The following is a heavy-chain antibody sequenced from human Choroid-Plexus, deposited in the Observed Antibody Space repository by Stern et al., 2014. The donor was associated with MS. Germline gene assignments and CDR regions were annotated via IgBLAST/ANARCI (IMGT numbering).Heavy chain of an antibody. CDR2: ISYDGSK. D-gene: IGHD2/OR15-2a*01. Sequence: VQLEESGGGVVQPGRPLRLSCAASGFSFSSCGMHWVRPAPGKGLEWVALISYDGSKDYADSVKGRFAISRDNSKNTLYLQMNSLRAEDTAVYYCAKDRQYLTFFFDFWGQGSLVTVSS. V-gene: IGHV3-30*18. CDR1: GFSFSSCG. CDR3: AKDRQYLTFFFDF. J-gene: IGHJ4*02.